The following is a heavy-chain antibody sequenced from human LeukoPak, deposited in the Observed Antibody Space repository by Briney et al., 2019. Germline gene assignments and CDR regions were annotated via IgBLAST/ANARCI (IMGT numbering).Heavy chain of an antibody. V-gene: IGHV3-23*01. CDR3: AKEGIDYDILTGYGSAEYFQH. J-gene: IGHJ1*01. CDR2: ISGSGGST. CDR1: GFTFSNYW. D-gene: IGHD3-9*01. Sequence: GGSLRLSCEASGFTFSNYWIHWVRQAPGKGLEGVSAISGSGGSTYYADFVKGRFTISRDNAKKTLYLQMSSLRVEDTAVYFCAKEGIDYDILTGYGSAEYFQHWGQGTLVTVSS.